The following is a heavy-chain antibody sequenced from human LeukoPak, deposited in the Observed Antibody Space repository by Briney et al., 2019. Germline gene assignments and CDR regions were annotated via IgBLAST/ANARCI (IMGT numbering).Heavy chain of an antibody. J-gene: IGHJ4*02. CDR2: ISGSGGST. CDR3: AKDVLSETYYYFDY. Sequence: GGSLRLSCAASGRTFSNYAMSWVRQAPGKGLEWVSTISGSGGSTYYTDSVKGRFTISRDNSKNTLYLQMNSLRAEDTAIYYCAKDVLSETYYYFDYWGQGTLVTVSS. V-gene: IGHV3-23*01. D-gene: IGHD1-26*01. CDR1: GRTFSNYA.